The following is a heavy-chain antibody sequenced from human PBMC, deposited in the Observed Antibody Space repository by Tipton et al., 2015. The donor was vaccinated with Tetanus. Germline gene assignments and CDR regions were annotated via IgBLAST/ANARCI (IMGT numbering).Heavy chain of an antibody. Sequence: SLRLSCAASGFTFSNYAMAWIRQAPGKGLEWVSGISRSGGSTYYADSVKGRFTISRDNSQRTLFLQMSSLRAEDTGVYFCANMDTFFYHGGAVWGQGPTVPVSS. V-gene: IGHV3-23*01. CDR2: ISRSGGST. J-gene: IGHJ6*02. CDR1: GFTFSNYA. CDR3: ANMDTFFYHGGAV. D-gene: IGHD1-14*01.